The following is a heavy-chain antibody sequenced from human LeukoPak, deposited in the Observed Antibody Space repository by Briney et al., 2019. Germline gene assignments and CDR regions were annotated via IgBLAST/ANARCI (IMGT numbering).Heavy chain of an antibody. CDR2: VLYSGTT. D-gene: IGHD1-1*01. CDR3: AGQQLERGEDH. V-gene: IGHV4-59*08. Sequence: PSETLSLTCIVSGGSISSYSWNWIRQSPGKGLEWVGYVLYSGTTNYNPSLKSRVSISLDTSKNQFSLMVNSVTAADTAVYFCAGQQLERGEDHWGQGTLVIVSS. J-gene: IGHJ4*02. CDR1: GGSISSYS.